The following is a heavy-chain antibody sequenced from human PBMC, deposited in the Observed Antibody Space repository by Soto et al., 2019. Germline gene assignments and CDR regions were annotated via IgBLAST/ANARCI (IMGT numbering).Heavy chain of an antibody. V-gene: IGHV1-46*01. CDR1: GYTFTSYY. J-gene: IGHJ6*02. CDR2: INPSGGST. D-gene: IGHD2-15*01. Sequence: ASVKVSCKASGYTFTSYYMHWVRQAPGQGLEWMGIINPSGGSTSYAQKFQGRVTMTRDTSTSTVYMELSSLRSEDTAVYYCARESGCSCYSLFCYYYGMDVWGHGTTVTVSS. CDR3: ARESGCSCYSLFCYYYGMDV.